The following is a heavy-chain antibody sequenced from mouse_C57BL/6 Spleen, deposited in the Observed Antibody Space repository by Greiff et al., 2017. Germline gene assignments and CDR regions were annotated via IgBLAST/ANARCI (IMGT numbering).Heavy chain of an antibody. CDR2: INPNNGGT. CDR1: GYTFTDYN. Sequence: EVQLQQSGPELMKPGASVKIPCKASGYTFTDYNMDWVKQSPGKSLEWIGDINPNNGGTIYNQKFKGKATFTVDTSSNTAYMELRSLTSEDTAVYYCAGEGGYRDYFDYWGQGTTLTVSS. J-gene: IGHJ2*01. CDR3: AGEGGYRDYFDY. D-gene: IGHD3-1*01. V-gene: IGHV1-18*01.